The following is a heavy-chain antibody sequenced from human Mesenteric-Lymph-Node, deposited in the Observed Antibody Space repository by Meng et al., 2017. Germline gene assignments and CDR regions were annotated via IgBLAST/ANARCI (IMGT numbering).Heavy chain of an antibody. D-gene: IGHD3-22*01. CDR1: GYSISSGYY. Sequence: SETLSLTCAVSGYSISSGYYWGWIRQPPGKGLEWIGSIYHSGSTYYNPSLKSRVTISVDTSKNQFSLKLSSVTAADTAVYYCARESYPSIVVVNWYFDLWGRGTLVTVSS. J-gene: IGHJ2*01. CDR2: IYHSGST. V-gene: IGHV4-38-2*02. CDR3: ARESYPSIVVVNWYFDL.